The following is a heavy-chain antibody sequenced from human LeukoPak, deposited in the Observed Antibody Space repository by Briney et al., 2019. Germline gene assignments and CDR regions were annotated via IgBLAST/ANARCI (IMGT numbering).Heavy chain of an antibody. V-gene: IGHV4-59*01. D-gene: IGHD6-13*01. CDR3: ARDDSEIAGTNAFDI. J-gene: IGHJ3*02. CDR1: GGSISSYY. CDR2: IYYSGST. Sequence: SETLSLTCTVSGGSISSYYWSWIRQPPGKGLEWIGYIYYSGSTNYNPSLKRRVTTSVDTTKNQFSLKLRSVTAADTAVYHCARDDSEIAGTNAFDIWGQGTMVTVSS.